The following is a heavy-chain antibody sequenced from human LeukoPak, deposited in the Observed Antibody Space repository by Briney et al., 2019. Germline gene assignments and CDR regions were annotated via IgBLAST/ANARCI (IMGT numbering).Heavy chain of an antibody. Sequence: GGSLRLSCVASGFTFSTSWMNWVRQAPGKGLEWVANIKGDGSVQSYVDSVKGRFTISRDNAKKVVYLQMNGLRVKDTAVYHCAILGQIVVVPSPRNWIDFWGQGTLVTVSS. CDR2: IKGDGSVQ. CDR1: GFTFSTSW. V-gene: IGHV3-7*02. CDR3: AILGQIVVVPSPRNWIDF. J-gene: IGHJ5*01. D-gene: IGHD2-2*01.